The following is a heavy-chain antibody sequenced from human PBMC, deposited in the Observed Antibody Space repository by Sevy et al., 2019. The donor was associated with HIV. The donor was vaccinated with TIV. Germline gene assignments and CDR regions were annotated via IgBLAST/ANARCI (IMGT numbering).Heavy chain of an antibody. D-gene: IGHD3-10*01. CDR2: IYDGGST. J-gene: IGHJ4*02. CDR1: GFSISSDYY. CDR3: ARDYYGSGSYYEFFY. V-gene: IGHV4-38-2*02. Sequence: SETLSLTCTVSGFSISSDYYWGWIRQPPGKGLEWIGSIYDGGSTYYNPSLKSRVTISIDTSKNQFSLRLSSVTAADTAVYYCARDYYGSGSYYEFFYWGQGTLVTVSS.